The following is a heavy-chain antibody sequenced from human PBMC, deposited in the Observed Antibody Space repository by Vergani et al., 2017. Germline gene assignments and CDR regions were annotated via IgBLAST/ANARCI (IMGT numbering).Heavy chain of an antibody. Sequence: QLQLQESGPGLVKPSETLSLTCTVSGGSISSSSYYWGWIRQPPGKGLEWIGSIYYSGSTYYNPSLKSRVTISVDTSKNQFSLKLSSVTAADTAVYYCAREDSYSSSFDYWGQGTLVTVSS. CDR3: AREDSYSSSFDY. D-gene: IGHD6-6*01. V-gene: IGHV4-39*07. CDR2: IYYSGST. J-gene: IGHJ4*02. CDR1: GGSISSSSYY.